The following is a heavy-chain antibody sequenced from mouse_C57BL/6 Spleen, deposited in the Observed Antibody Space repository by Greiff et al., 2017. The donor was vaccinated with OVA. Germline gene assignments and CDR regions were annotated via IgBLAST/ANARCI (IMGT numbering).Heavy chain of an antibody. Sequence: VQLQQSGAELVKPGASVKLSCTASGFNIKDYYMPWVKQRPEQGLEWIGRIDPEDGETKYAPKFKGKATITADTSSNTAYLQLSSLTSEDTAVYYCARWGDPAWFAYWGQGTLVTVSA. CDR1: GFNIKDYY. CDR2: IDPEDGET. V-gene: IGHV14-2*01. CDR3: ARWGDPAWFAY. J-gene: IGHJ3*01.